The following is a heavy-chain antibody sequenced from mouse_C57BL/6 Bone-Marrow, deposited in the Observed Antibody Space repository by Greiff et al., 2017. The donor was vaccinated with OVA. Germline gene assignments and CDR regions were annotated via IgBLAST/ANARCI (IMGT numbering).Heavy chain of an antibody. CDR1: GFNIKDDY. Sequence: VQLQQSGAELVRPGASVKLSCTASGFNIKDDYMHWVKQRPEQGLEWIGWIDPENGDTEYASKFQGKATITADTSSNTAYLQLSSLTSEDTAVYYCTTPPTIVTTYLSFWGQGTLVTVSA. V-gene: IGHV14-4*01. J-gene: IGHJ3*01. CDR3: TTPPTIVTTYLSF. CDR2: IDPENGDT. D-gene: IGHD2-5*01.